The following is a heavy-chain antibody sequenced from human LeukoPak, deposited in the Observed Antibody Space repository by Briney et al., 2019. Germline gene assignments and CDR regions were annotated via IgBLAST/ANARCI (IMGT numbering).Heavy chain of an antibody. Sequence: GGSLRLSCAASGFTFDDYGMSWVRQAPGKGLEWVSGINWNGGSTGYADSVKGRFTISRDNAKNSLYPQMNSLRAEDTALYYCARDALLGSGSYYNHIDYWGQGTLVTVSS. V-gene: IGHV3-20*04. CDR1: GFTFDDYG. CDR2: INWNGGST. CDR3: ARDALLGSGSYYNHIDY. J-gene: IGHJ4*02. D-gene: IGHD3-10*01.